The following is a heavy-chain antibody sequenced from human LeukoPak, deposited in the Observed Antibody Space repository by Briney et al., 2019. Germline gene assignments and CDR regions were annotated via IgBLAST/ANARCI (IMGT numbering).Heavy chain of an antibody. CDR2: IYSGGST. Sequence: PGGSLRLSCAASGSTLSSYWTHWVRHAPGKGLEWVSVIYSGGSTYYADSVKGRFTISRDNSKNTLYLQMNSLRAEDTAVYHCARGHGSYYYYMDVWGKGTTVTVSS. D-gene: IGHD3-10*01. J-gene: IGHJ6*03. CDR1: GSTLSSYW. CDR3: ARGHGSYYYYMDV. V-gene: IGHV3-53*01.